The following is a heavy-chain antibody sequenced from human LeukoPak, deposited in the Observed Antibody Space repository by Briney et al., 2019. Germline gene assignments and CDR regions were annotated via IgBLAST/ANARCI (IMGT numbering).Heavy chain of an antibody. CDR3: ARLYYDSSGSLVD. D-gene: IGHD3-22*01. V-gene: IGHV4-39*07. Sequence: SETLSLTCTVSGGSISSSSYYWGWTRQPPGKGLEWIGSIYYSGSTYYNPSLKSRFTISVDTSKNQFSLKLSSVTAADTAVYYCARLYYDSSGSLVDWGQGTLVTVSS. CDR1: GGSISSSSYY. J-gene: IGHJ4*02. CDR2: IYYSGST.